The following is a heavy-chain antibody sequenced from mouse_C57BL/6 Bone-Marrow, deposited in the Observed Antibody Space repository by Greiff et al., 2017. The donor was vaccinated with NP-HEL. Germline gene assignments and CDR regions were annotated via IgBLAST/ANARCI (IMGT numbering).Heavy chain of an antibody. CDR3: ARSEGAMDY. CDR2: ISSGSSTI. CDR1: GFTFSDYG. V-gene: IGHV5-17*01. J-gene: IGHJ4*01. Sequence: EVMLVESGGGLVQPGGSMKLSCAASGFTFSDYGMHWVRQAPEKGLEWVAYISSGSSTIYYADTVKGRFTISRDNAKNTLFLQMTSLRSEDTAMYYCARSEGAMDYWGQGTSVTVSS.